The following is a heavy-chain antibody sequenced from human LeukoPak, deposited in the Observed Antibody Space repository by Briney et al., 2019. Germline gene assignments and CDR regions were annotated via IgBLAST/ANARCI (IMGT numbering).Heavy chain of an antibody. J-gene: IGHJ3*02. D-gene: IGHD2-21*02. CDR2: VYYSGST. CDR3: ARQNCGGDCYSPRNGFDI. CDR1: GGSISSKGYY. V-gene: IGHV4-39*01. Sequence: PSETLSLTCTVSGGSISSKGYYWGWIRQPPGKGLEWIGSVYYSGSTYYNPSLKSRVTISVDTSRNQFSLRLNCVTAAHTALYYYARQNCGGDCYSPRNGFDIWGQGTMVTVSS.